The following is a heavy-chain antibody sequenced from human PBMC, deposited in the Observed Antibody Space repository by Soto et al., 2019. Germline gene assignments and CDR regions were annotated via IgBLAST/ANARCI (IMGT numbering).Heavy chain of an antibody. Sequence: EVQLLESGGGLVQPGGSLRLSCAASGFTFSSYAMRWVRQAPGKGLAWVSAISGSGGSTYYADSVKGRFTSSRDNSKNTLYLQMNSLRAEDTAVYYCARRGSGSYYDYWGQGTLVTVSS. V-gene: IGHV3-23*01. J-gene: IGHJ4*02. CDR3: ARRGSGSYYDY. D-gene: IGHD1-26*01. CDR2: ISGSGGST. CDR1: GFTFSSYA.